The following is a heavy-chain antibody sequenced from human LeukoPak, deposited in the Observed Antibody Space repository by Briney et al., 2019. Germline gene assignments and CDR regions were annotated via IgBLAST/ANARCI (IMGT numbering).Heavy chain of an antibody. J-gene: IGHJ4*02. CDR2: IIPIFGTA. CDR3: AREIARVGYSYVYFDY. V-gene: IGHV1-69*13. Sequence: SSVKVSCKASGDTFTSYAISWVRQAPGQGLEWMGRIIPIFGTAKYAQKFQGRVTLTPDESTSTAYMELSSRRSEDTAVYYCAREIARVGYSYVYFDYWGQGTLVTVSS. CDR1: GDTFTSYA. D-gene: IGHD5-18*01.